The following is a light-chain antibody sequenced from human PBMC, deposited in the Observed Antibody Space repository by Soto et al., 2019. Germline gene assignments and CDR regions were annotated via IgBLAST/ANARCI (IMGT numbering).Light chain of an antibody. CDR3: QQHCHCPIT. CDR2: GIS. Sequence: EIGMTQSPAPLSVSPGERGTLSCRASQSFNSNYLAWYQQKPGQAPRLLIYGISKRATDIPDRFSGSGSGTEFTLSISSLQPEDFSTYYCQQHCHCPITFGRGTKVDIK. V-gene: IGKV3D-15*01. J-gene: IGKJ4*01. CDR1: QSFNSN.